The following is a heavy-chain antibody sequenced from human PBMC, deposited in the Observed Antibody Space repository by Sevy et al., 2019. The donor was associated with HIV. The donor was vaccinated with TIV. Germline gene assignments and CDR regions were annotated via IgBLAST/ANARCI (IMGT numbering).Heavy chain of an antibody. V-gene: IGHV1-18*01. CDR2: ISAYNGNT. CDR3: ARVGSYYYDSSGYSFDY. Sequence: ASVKVSCKASGYTFTSYGISWVRQAPGQGLEWMGWISAYNGNTNYAQKLQGRVTMTTDKSTSTAYMELRSLRSDDTAVYYCARVGSYYYDSSGYSFDYWGQGTLVTVSS. J-gene: IGHJ4*02. D-gene: IGHD3-22*01. CDR1: GYTFTSYG.